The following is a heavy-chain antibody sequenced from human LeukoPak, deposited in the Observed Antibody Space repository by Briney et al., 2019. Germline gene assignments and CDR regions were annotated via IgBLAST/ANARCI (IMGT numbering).Heavy chain of an antibody. CDR2: IRGSGGTT. CDR1: GFTLSSYV. Sequence: GGSLRLSCAASGFTLSSYVMSWVRQAPGKGVEWVSGIRGSGGTTYYADSVRGRFTISRDNTKNKMYLQMNSLKAEDTAVYYCAKEIRDYVMLTGSGGVDYWGQGTLVTVSS. D-gene: IGHD3-9*01. V-gene: IGHV3-23*01. J-gene: IGHJ4*02. CDR3: AKEIRDYVMLTGSGGVDY.